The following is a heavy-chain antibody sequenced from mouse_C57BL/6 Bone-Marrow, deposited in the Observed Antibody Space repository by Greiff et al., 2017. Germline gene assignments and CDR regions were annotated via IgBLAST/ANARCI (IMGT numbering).Heavy chain of an antibody. CDR1: GYTFTDYN. CDR3: ARTPLYYYGSSYDWYFDV. Sequence: EVQLQQSGPELVKPGASVKIPCKASGYTFTDYNMDRVKPSHGKSLEWNGDLNPNNGGTIDNQKFKGKATLTVDKSSSSAYMELRSLTAEDTAGLYCARTPLYYYGSSYDWYFDVWGTGTTVTESS. J-gene: IGHJ1*03. CDR2: LNPNNGGT. V-gene: IGHV1-18*01. D-gene: IGHD1-1*01.